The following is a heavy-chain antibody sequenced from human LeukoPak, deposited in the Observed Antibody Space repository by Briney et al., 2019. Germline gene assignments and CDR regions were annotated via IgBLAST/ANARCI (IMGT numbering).Heavy chain of an antibody. CDR1: GITFSDYW. J-gene: IGHJ4*02. Sequence: GGSLRLSCAVSGITFSDYWMTWVRQAPGKGLEWVANINQNGGENYYVDSVKGRFTISRDNTKNSVYLQMNSLRAEDTAVYYCARMRYYYDSSGYYYWGQGTLVTVSS. CDR2: INQNGGEN. V-gene: IGHV3-7*01. D-gene: IGHD3-22*01. CDR3: ARMRYYYDSSGYYY.